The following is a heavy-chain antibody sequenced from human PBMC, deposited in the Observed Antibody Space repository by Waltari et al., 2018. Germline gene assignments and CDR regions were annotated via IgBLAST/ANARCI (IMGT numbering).Heavy chain of an antibody. Sequence: QVQLQESGPGLVKPSETLSLTCTVSGYSISRGYYWGLTRPPPGKGLELIGSIYHSGSTYYNPSLKSRVTISVDTSKNQFSLKLSSVTAADTAVYYCARDGEWERGYFDYWGQGTLVTVSS. V-gene: IGHV4-38-2*02. J-gene: IGHJ4*02. CDR2: IYHSGST. D-gene: IGHD1-26*01. CDR3: ARDGEWERGYFDY. CDR1: GYSISRGYY.